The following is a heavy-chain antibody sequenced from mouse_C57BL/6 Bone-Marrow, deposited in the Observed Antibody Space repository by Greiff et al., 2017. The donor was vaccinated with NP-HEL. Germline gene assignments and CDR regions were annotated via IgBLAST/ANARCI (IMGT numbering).Heavy chain of an antibody. Sequence: QVQLQQPGAELVLPGASVKLSCKASGYTFTSYWMDWVKQRPGQGLEWIGNIYPSDSETPYNQKFKDKATLTVYKSSSTAYMHLSSLTSEDSAVYYSARKGYDTSDWYFYVWGTGTTVTVSS. CDR2: IYPSDSET. CDR1: GYTFTSYW. V-gene: IGHV1-61*01. CDR3: ARKGYDTSDWYFYV. D-gene: IGHD2-2*01. J-gene: IGHJ1*03.